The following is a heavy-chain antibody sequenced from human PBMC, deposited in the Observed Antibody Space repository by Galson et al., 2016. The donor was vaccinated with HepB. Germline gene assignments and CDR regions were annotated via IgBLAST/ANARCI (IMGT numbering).Heavy chain of an antibody. CDR1: AGAISSYH. Sequence: SETLSLTCTLSAGAISSYHWSWIRQSPGKGLEWLGYIYHTGRTDYNPSLEGRATISLDAAKNGFSLSLRSVTSADSAVYFCARTRMVYATGTSRLVGRGMDVWGQGTTVTVSS. J-gene: IGHJ6*02. D-gene: IGHD2-8*01. CDR3: ARTRMVYATGTSRLVGRGMDV. V-gene: IGHV4-4*09. CDR2: IYHTGRT.